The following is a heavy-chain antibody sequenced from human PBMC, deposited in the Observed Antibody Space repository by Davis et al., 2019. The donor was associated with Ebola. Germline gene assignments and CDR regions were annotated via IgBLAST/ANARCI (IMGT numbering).Heavy chain of an antibody. CDR1: GGSISSYY. CDR3: ARHLFGDPHFDH. D-gene: IGHD4-17*01. J-gene: IGHJ4*02. V-gene: IGHV4-4*07. Sequence: PGGSLRLSCTVSGGSISSYYWSWIRQPAGRGLEWIGRIFASGRTIYNPSLKSRVAISMDTSKNQFSLKLSSVTAADTAVFYCARHLFGDPHFDHWGQGALVTVSS. CDR2: IFASGRT.